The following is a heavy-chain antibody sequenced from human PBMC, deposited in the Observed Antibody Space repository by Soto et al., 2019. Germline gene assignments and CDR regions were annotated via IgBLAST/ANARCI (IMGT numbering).Heavy chain of an antibody. CDR3: ARVGGYSYGGVDY. V-gene: IGHV1-46*01. J-gene: IGHJ4*02. CDR2: INPSGGAT. CDR1: GYTFTSYY. D-gene: IGHD5-18*01. Sequence: QVQLVQSGAEVKKPGASVRVSCKASGYTFTSYYMHWVRQAPGQGLEWMGIINPSGGATTYAQKFQGRVNMTRDTSTSTVYMELSSLRSEDTAVYYCARVGGYSYGGVDYWGQGTLVTVSS.